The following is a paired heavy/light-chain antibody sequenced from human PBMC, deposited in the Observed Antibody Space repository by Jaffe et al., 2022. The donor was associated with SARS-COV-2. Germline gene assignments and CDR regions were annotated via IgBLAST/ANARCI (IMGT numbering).Heavy chain of an antibody. J-gene: IGHJ4*02. Sequence: EVQVVETGGGLIQPGGSLRLSCVASGFSVSSDYMNWVRQAPGEGLEWVSALYTGGSTYYADSVKGRFTISRDNSKNTLYLQMNSLRAEDTAVYYCARAGSSWSSFDFWGQGTLVTVSS. CDR3: ARAGSSWSSFDF. D-gene: IGHD6-13*01. CDR1: GFSVSSDY. CDR2: LYTGGST. V-gene: IGHV3-53*02.
Light chain of an antibody. Sequence: QSALTQPASVSGSPGQSVTISCTGTNSNVGGYNLVSWYQQHPGKAPKLMIYEGSKRPSGVSNRFSASKSGNTASLTISGLQAEDEADYYCCSYAGSSTWVFGGGTKLSVL. J-gene: IGLJ3*02. CDR2: EGS. CDR3: CSYAGSSTWV. V-gene: IGLV2-23*01. CDR1: NSNVGGYNL.